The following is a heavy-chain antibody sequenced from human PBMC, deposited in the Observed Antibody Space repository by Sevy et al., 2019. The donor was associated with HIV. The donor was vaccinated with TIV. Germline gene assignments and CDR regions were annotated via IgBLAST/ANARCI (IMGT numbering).Heavy chain of an antibody. CDR1: GFTFGDYA. CDR3: TRSRRERLAGTSPPHYYGMDV. Sequence: GGSLRLSCTASGFTFGDYAMSWFRQAPGKGLEWVGFIRSKAYGGTTEYAASVKGRFTISIDDSKSIAYLQMNSLKTEDTAVYYCTRSRRERLAGTSPPHYYGMDVWGQGTAVTVSS. CDR2: IRSKAYGGTT. D-gene: IGHD6-13*01. V-gene: IGHV3-49*03. J-gene: IGHJ6*02.